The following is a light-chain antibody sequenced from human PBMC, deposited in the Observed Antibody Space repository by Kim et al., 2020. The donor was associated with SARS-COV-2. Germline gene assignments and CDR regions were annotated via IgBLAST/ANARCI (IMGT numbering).Light chain of an antibody. V-gene: IGKV1-6*02. CDR1: RGIRND. CDR3: LQDYNSPWT. J-gene: IGKJ1*01. Sequence: ASVGDRVTITRRASRGIRNDLSWYPQKPGKAPKLLIYAAASLQSGVPSRFSGSGSGTDFTLTISSLQPEDFATYYCLQDYNSPWTFGQGTKVEIK. CDR2: AAA.